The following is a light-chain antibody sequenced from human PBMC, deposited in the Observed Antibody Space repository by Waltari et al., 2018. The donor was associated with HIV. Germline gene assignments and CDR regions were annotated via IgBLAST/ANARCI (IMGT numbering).Light chain of an antibody. CDR1: QSVLYSSNNKNY. J-gene: IGKJ2*01. CDR2: WAS. CDR3: QQYYSTPYT. V-gene: IGKV4-1*01. Sequence: SLVVSLGERATINCKSSQSVLYSSNNKNYLAWYQQKPGQPPKLLIYWASTRESRVPDRFSGSGSGTDFTLTISSLQAEDVAVYYCQQYYSTPYTFGQGTKLEIK.